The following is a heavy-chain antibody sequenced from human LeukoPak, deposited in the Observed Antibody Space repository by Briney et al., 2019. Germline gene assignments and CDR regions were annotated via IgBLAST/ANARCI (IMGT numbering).Heavy chain of an antibody. CDR3: ARGGGYKLDY. CDR2: INSDGSST. Sequence: GGSLRLSCAASGFNFSNYWMHWVRQAPGKGLNWVSLINSDGSSTTYADSVKGRFTISRDNAKNTLYLQMNSLRAEDTAVYYCARGGGYKLDYWGQGTLVTVSS. CDR1: GFNFSNYW. J-gene: IGHJ4*02. D-gene: IGHD5-24*01. V-gene: IGHV3-74*01.